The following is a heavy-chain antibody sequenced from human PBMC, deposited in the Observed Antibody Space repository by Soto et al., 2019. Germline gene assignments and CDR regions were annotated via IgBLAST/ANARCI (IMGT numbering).Heavy chain of an antibody. CDR3: ARDRAAAHDGMDV. J-gene: IGHJ6*02. CDR2: ISSSSSYI. Sequence: EVQLVESGGGLVKPGGSLRLSCAASGFTFSSYSMNWVRQAPGKGLEWVSSISSSSSYIYYADSVKGRFTISRDNAKNSLYLQMNSLRAEDTAVYYCARDRAAAHDGMDVWGQGTTVTVSS. D-gene: IGHD6-13*01. CDR1: GFTFSSYS. V-gene: IGHV3-21*01.